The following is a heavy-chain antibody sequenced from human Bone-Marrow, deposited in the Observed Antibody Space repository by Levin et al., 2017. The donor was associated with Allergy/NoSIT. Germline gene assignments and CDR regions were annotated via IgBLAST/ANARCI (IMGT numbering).Heavy chain of an antibody. J-gene: IGHJ4*02. CDR1: GYIFTGYF. V-gene: IGHV1-2*02. D-gene: IGHD5-12*01. CDR3: ARFVYSGNDPYFDS. CDR2: INPNSGAT. Sequence: EASVKVSCKASGYIFTGYFLHWVRQAPGQGLEHMGWINPNSGATRYAQKFQGRVTMTTDTSISTIYMDLRRLRYDDTAVYYCARFVYSGNDPYFDSWGQGTLVTVSS.